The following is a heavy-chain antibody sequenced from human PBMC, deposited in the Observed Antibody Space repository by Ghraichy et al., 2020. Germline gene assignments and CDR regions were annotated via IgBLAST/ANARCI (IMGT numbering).Heavy chain of an antibody. CDR3: ARGPRWLHTGFDP. V-gene: IGHV4-34*01. CDR2: INHSGST. J-gene: IGHJ5*02. Sequence: SQTLSLTCAVYGGSFSGYYWSWIRQPPGKGLEWIGEINHSGSTNYNPSLKSRVTISVDTSKNQFSLKLSSVTAADTAVYYCARGPRWLHTGFDPWGQGTLVTVSS. CDR1: GGSFSGYY. D-gene: IGHD5-24*01.